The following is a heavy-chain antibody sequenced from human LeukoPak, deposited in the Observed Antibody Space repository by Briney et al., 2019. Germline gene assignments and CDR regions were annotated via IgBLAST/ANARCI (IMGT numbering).Heavy chain of an antibody. CDR2: IYHSGST. Sequence: SQTLSLTCAVSGGSISSGGYSWSWLRQPPGKGLEWIGYIYHSGSTYYNPSLKSRVTISVDRSKNQFSLKLTSVTAADTAVYYCARWDDSAWGFGNWGPGTLVTASS. V-gene: IGHV4-30-2*01. D-gene: IGHD6-19*01. CDR1: GGSISSGGYS. CDR3: ARWDDSAWGFGN. J-gene: IGHJ4*02.